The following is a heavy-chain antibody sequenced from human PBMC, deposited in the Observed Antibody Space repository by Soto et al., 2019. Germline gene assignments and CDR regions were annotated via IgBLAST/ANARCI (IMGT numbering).Heavy chain of an antibody. CDR3: AKGAVAGTPTSYYYYGMDV. Sequence: QVQLLQSGAEVKKPGSSVRVSCEASGGTFRTYAISWVRQAPGQGLEWMGEIIPIFGTANYAQKFQGRVTITEDESTTTVYMDLRSLRSEDTALYYCAKGAVAGTPTSYYYYGMDVWGQGTTVTVSS. J-gene: IGHJ6*02. CDR1: GGTFRTYA. CDR2: IIPIFGTA. V-gene: IGHV1-69*12. D-gene: IGHD6-19*01.